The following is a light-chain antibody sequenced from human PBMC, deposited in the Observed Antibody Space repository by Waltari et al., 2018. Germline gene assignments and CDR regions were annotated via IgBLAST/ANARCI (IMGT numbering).Light chain of an antibody. V-gene: IGLV1-47*01. Sequence: QSVLTQPPSASGTPGQRVTISCSGSSSNIEMNYVYWFQRLPGTAPRLLIYRNNQRPAGVPDRCSGSKSGTSASLAISGLRSDDEADYYCAAWDDSLSGLYVFGTGTKVTVL. CDR3: AAWDDSLSGLYV. CDR2: RNN. J-gene: IGLJ1*01. CDR1: SSNIEMNY.